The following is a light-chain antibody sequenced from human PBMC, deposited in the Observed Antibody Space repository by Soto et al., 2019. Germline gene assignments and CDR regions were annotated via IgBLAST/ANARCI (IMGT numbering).Light chain of an antibody. CDR3: VSYTASSSYV. CDR2: GVN. J-gene: IGLJ1*01. Sequence: QSPLTQPHSVSGSPGQSITISCTGTSSDVGGYIYVSWYQQHPGKAPKLMVFGVNNRPSGVSNRFSGSKSGNTASLTISHLQAEDDADYYCVSYTASSSYVFGTGTKGTVL. CDR1: SSDVGGYIY. V-gene: IGLV2-14*01.